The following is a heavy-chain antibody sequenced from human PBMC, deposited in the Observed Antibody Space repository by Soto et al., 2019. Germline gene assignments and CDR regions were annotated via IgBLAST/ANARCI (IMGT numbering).Heavy chain of an antibody. V-gene: IGHV3-23*01. D-gene: IGHD1-1*01. Sequence: PGGSLRLSCGASGFTFINYAMSWVRQAPGKGLEWVASISDTGGDSYYADSMDGRFTISRDNSKNTLYLQINSLRAEDTAVYYCVRDLYRSATMPCLDHWGQGTLVTVSS. CDR3: VRDLYRSATMPCLDH. CDR1: GFTFINYA. CDR2: ISDTGGDS. J-gene: IGHJ4*02.